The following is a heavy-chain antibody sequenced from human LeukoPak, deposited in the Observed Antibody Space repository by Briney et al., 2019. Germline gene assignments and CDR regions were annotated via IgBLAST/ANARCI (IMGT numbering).Heavy chain of an antibody. J-gene: IGHJ3*02. V-gene: IGHV1-18*01. CDR3: ARDKAYYYDSSGIVPKDAFDI. CDR2: ISAYNGNA. Sequence: GASVNVSGKASGYTFTSYGISWVRQAPGQGLEGMGWISAYNGNANYAQKLQGRVTMTTDTSTSTAYMELRSLRSDDTAVYYCARDKAYYYDSSGIVPKDAFDIWGQGTMVTVSS. CDR1: GYTFTSYG. D-gene: IGHD3-22*01.